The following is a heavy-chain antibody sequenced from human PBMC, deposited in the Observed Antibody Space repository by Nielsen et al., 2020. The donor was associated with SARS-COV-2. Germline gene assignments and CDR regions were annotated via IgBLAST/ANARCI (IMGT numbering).Heavy chain of an antibody. J-gene: IGHJ6*02. CDR1: GFTFRSSP. D-gene: IGHD1-26*01. CDR2: ITGSGRDT. Sequence: GGSLRLSCTASGFTFRSSPMSWVRQAPGKGLEWVSAITGSGRDTYYADSVKGRFTISRDNSKNTLYLQMNSLRAEDTAVYYCARELLTVYGMDVWGQGTTVTVSS. CDR3: ARELLTVYGMDV. V-gene: IGHV3-23*01.